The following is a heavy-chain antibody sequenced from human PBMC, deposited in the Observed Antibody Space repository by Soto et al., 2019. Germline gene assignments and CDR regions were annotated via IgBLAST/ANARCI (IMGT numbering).Heavy chain of an antibody. V-gene: IGHV4-34*01. Sequence: SETLSLTCAVYGGSFSGYYWSWLRQPPGKGPEWIGEISDSGSTNYNPSLKSRVTISADTSKNQFSLKLNSVTAADTAVYYCARVAVVPTALLFSYYFYMDVWGKGTTVTVSS. CDR2: ISDSGST. D-gene: IGHD2-2*01. J-gene: IGHJ6*03. CDR3: ARVAVVPTALLFSYYFYMDV. CDR1: GGSFSGYY.